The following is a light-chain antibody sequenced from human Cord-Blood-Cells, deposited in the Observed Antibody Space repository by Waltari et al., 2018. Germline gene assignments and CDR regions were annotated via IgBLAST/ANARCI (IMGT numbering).Light chain of an antibody. CDR2: QES. CDR3: QAWDSSTAV. CDR1: KSGDKY. V-gene: IGLV3-1*01. Sequence: SYELTQPPSVSVSPGQTASITCSGAKSGDKYACWYQKKPGQSPVLGIYQESKRPSGIPGRFSGSNSGKTATLTISGTQAMDEADYYCQAWDSSTAVFGGGTKLTVL. J-gene: IGLJ3*02.